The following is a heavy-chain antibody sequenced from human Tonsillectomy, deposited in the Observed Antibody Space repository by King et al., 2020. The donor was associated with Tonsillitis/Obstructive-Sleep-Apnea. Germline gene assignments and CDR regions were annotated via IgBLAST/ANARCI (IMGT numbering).Heavy chain of an antibody. CDR2: IYPGDSDT. Sequence: QLVQSGAEVKKPGESLKISCKGSRYSLTSYWIGWVRQMPGKGLEWMGIIYPGDSDTRYSPSFPGQVTNSADKSITTAYLQWSSLKASDTATYYCARLTRDRYCSSTSCYFGAFDIWGQGTMVTVSS. CDR1: RYSLTSYW. V-gene: IGHV5-51*01. CDR3: ARLTRDRYCSSTSCYFGAFDI. J-gene: IGHJ3*02. D-gene: IGHD2-2*01.